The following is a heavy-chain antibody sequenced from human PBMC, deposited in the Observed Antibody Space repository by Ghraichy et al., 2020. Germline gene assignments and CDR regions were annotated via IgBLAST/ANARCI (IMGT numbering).Heavy chain of an antibody. D-gene: IGHD5-18*01. CDR3: ARADTAMVGGYYYYYGMDV. CDR1: GFTFSSYS. J-gene: IGHJ6*02. CDR2: ISSSSSYI. V-gene: IGHV3-21*01. Sequence: GGSLRLSCAASGFTFSSYSMNWVRQAPGKGLEWVSSISSSSSYIYYADSVKGRFTISRDNAKNSLYLQMNSLRAEDTAVYYCARADTAMVGGYYYYYGMDVWGQGTTVTVSS.